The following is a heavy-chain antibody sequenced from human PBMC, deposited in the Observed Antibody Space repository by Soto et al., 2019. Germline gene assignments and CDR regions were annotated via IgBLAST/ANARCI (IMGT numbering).Heavy chain of an antibody. CDR2: IIPIFGTA. Sequence: SVKVSCKASGGTFSSYAISWVRQAPGQGLEWMGGIIPIFGTANYAQKFQGRVTITADESTSTAYMELSSLRSEDTAVYYCARVAGGQQVVPAAISRYYYGMDVWGQGTTVTVSS. CDR3: ARVAGGQQVVPAAISRYYYGMDV. CDR1: GGTFSSYA. D-gene: IGHD2-2*01. J-gene: IGHJ6*02. V-gene: IGHV1-69*13.